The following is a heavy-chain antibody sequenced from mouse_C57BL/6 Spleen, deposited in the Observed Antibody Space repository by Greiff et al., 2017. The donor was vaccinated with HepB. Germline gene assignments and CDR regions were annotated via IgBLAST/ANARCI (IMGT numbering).Heavy chain of an antibody. V-gene: IGHV1-64*01. CDR2: IHPNSGST. Sequence: QVQLQQPGAELVKPGASVKLSCKASGYTFTSYWMHWVKQRPGQGLEWIGMIHPNSGSTNYNEKFKSKATLTVDKSSSTAYMQLSSLTSEDSAVYDCAREMYYYGSGYAMDYWGQGTSVTVAS. CDR3: AREMYYYGSGYAMDY. D-gene: IGHD1-1*01. CDR1: GYTFTSYW. J-gene: IGHJ4*01.